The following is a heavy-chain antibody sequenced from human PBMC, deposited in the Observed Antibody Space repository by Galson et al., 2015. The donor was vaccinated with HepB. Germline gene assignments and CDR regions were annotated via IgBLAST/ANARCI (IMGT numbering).Heavy chain of an antibody. CDR3: TTGGSRYCVDGSCNYFDH. Sequence: ASGFTFHGVYMTWVRQAPGKGLEWIGRIKRKSDGATTDYVASVKGRLTISRDDSKNTLYLQINNVRAEDTDVYFCTTGGSRYCVDGSCNYFDHWGQGTLVTVSS. V-gene: IGHV3-15*01. CDR1: GFTFHGVY. J-gene: IGHJ4*02. D-gene: IGHD2-15*01. CDR2: IKRKSDGATT.